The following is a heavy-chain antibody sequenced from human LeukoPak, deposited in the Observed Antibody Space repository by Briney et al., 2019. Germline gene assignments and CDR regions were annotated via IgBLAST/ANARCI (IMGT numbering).Heavy chain of an antibody. CDR2: INSDGSST. CDR1: GFTFSSYW. D-gene: IGHD3-22*01. V-gene: IGHV3-74*01. Sequence: PGGSLRLSCAASGFTFSSYWMHGVRQAPGKGLVWVSRINSDGSSTSYADSVKGRFTISRDNAKNTLYLQMNSLRAEDTAVYYCARDQVYYYDSSGLSYYYYYYMDVWGKGTTVTVSS. J-gene: IGHJ6*03. CDR3: ARDQVYYYDSSGLSYYYYYYMDV.